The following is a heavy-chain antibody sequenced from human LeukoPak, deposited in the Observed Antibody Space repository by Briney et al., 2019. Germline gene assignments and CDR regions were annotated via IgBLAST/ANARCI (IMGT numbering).Heavy chain of an antibody. V-gene: IGHV1-69*13. Sequence: GASVKVSCKASGGTFSSYAISWVRQAPGQGLEWMGGIIPIFGTANYAQKFQGRVTITADESTSTAYMELRSLRSDDTAVYYCARGGAYYGFWSGYYPGTQLDYWGQGTLVTVSS. J-gene: IGHJ4*02. CDR3: ARGGAYYGFWSGYYPGTQLDY. D-gene: IGHD3-3*01. CDR2: IIPIFGTA. CDR1: GGTFSSYA.